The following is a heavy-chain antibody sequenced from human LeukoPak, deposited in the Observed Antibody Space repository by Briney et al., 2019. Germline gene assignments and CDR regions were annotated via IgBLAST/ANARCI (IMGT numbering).Heavy chain of an antibody. V-gene: IGHV3-30*18. Sequence: PGGSLRLSCAASGFTFSSYGMHWVRQAPGKGLEWVAVISYDGSNKYYADSVKGRFTISRDNSKNTLYLQMNSLRADDTAVYYCAKSKMVSGWNWFDYWGQGTLVTVSS. CDR2: ISYDGSNK. CDR3: AKSKMVSGWNWFDY. CDR1: GFTFSSYG. J-gene: IGHJ4*02. D-gene: IGHD6-19*01.